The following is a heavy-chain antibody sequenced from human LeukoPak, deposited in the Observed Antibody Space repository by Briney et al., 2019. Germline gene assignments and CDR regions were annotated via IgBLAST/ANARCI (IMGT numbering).Heavy chain of an antibody. CDR3: ARVYLPYGDYSPYFDY. V-gene: IGHV3-7*01. D-gene: IGHD4-17*01. CDR2: IKQDGSEK. CDR1: GFTFSSYW. J-gene: IGHJ4*02. Sequence: SGGSLRLSCAASGFTFSSYWMSWVRQAPGKGLEWVANIKQDGSEKYYVDSVKGRFTISRDNAKNSLYLQMNSLRAEDTAVYYCARVYLPYGDYSPYFDYWGQGTLVTVSS.